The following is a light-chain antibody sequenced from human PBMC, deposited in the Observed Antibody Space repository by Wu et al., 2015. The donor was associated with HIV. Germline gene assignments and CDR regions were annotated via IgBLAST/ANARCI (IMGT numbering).Light chain of an antibody. Sequence: DIQMTQSPSTLSASVGDRVTLTCRASQSVSIWLAWYQQRPGKAPKLLIYKTSTLKSGVPSRFSGSGSGTDFTLTINSLQPDDFATYYCQHYEGFPWAFGQGTKVE. J-gene: IGKJ1*01. CDR3: QHYEGFPWA. CDR2: KTS. CDR1: QSVSIW. V-gene: IGKV1-5*03.